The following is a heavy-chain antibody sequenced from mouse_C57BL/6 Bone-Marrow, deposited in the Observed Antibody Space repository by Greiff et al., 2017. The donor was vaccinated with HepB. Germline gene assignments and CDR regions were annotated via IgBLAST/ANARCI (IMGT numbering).Heavy chain of an antibody. V-gene: IGHV5-4*03. Sequence: EVKLVESGGGLVKPGGSLKLSCAASGFTFSSYAMSWVRQTPEKRLEWVATISDGGSYTYYPDNVKGRYTISRDNAKNNLYLQMSHLKSEDTAMYYCARVYYDYEDAYWGQGTLVTVSA. CDR1: GFTFSSYA. J-gene: IGHJ3*01. CDR3: ARVYYDYEDAY. D-gene: IGHD2-4*01. CDR2: ISDGGSYT.